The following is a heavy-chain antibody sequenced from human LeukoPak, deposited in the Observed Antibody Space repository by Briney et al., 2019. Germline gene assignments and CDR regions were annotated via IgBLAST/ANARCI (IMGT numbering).Heavy chain of an antibody. D-gene: IGHD5-12*01. J-gene: IGHJ4*02. V-gene: IGHV3-48*03. CDR2: ISSSGTTI. CDR1: GFXFSSYE. CDR3: AKSPGSSGYYYFDY. Sequence: PGGSLRLSCAASGFXFSSYEINWVRQAPGKGLQWVSDISSSGTTIYYADSVKGRFTISRDNSKNTLYLQMNSLRAEDTAVYYCAKSPGSSGYYYFDYWGQGTLVTVSS.